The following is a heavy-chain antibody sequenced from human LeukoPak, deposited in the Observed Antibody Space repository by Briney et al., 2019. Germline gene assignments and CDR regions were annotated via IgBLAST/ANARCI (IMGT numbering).Heavy chain of an antibody. J-gene: IGHJ4*02. CDR2: IYSGGST. CDR3: ARLFGDVTTYDY. Sequence: GGSLRLSCAASGFTVSSNYMSWVRQAPGKGLEWVSVIYSGGSTYYADSVKGRFTISRDNSKNTLYLQMNSLRAEDTALYYCARLFGDVTTYDYWGQGTLATVSS. D-gene: IGHD4-17*01. CDR1: GFTVSSNY. V-gene: IGHV3-66*04.